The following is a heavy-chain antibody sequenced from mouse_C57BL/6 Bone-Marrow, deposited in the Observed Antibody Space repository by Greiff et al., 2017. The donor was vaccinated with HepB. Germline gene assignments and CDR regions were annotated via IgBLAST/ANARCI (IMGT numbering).Heavy chain of an antibody. Sequence: DVKLVESGGGLVKPGGSLKLSCAASGFTFSSYAMSWVRQTPEKRLEWVATISDGGSYTYYPDNVKGRFTISRDNAKNNLYLQMSHLKSEDTAMYYCARESPLIDYWGQGTTLTVSS. CDR2: ISDGGSYT. CDR1: GFTFSSYA. V-gene: IGHV5-4*01. CDR3: ARESPLIDY. J-gene: IGHJ2*01.